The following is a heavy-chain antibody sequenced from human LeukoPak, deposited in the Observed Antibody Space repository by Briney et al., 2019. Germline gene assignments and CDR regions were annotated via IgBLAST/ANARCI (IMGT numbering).Heavy chain of an antibody. CDR2: IYTSGST. V-gene: IGHV4-61*02. CDR3: ARAHALWLNTGICYYMDV. CDR1: GGSISSGSYY. J-gene: IGHJ6*03. Sequence: PSQTLSLTCTVSGGSISSGSYYWGWIRQPAGKGLEWIGRIYTSGSTNYNPSLKSRVTISVDTSKNQFSLKLSSVTAADTAVYYCARAHALWLNTGICYYMDVWGKGTTVTVSS. D-gene: IGHD3-10*01.